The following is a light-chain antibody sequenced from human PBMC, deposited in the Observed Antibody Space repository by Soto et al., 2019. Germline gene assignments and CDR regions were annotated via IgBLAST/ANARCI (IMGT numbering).Light chain of an antibody. J-gene: IGKJ1*01. CDR3: QQYQNLWT. CDR2: DAS. Sequence: EIVLTQSPATLSLSPGERATLSCRASQSVSSSLAWYQQKPGQAPRLLIYDASNTATGIPARLSGSGSGTEFTLTIGSLQSEDYAVYYCQQYQNLWTFGQGTKVDIK. V-gene: IGKV3-11*01. CDR1: QSVSSS.